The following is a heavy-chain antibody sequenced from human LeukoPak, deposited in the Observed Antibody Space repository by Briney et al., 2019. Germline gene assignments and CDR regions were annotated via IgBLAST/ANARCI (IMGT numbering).Heavy chain of an antibody. J-gene: IGHJ6*02. CDR3: AKRPDDYSYGMDV. V-gene: IGHV3-30*04. CDR2: ILYDGSNQ. Sequence: PGGSLRLSCAASGFTFSSYEMNWVRQAPGKGLEWVGVILYDGSNQYYADSVKGRFTISRDNSKNTLYLQMNSLRPEDTAVYYCAKRPDDYSYGMDVWGQGTTVTVSS. CDR1: GFTFSSYE.